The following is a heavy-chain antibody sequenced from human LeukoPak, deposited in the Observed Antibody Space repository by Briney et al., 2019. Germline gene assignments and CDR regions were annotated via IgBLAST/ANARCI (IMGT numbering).Heavy chain of an antibody. V-gene: IGHV3-23*01. CDR3: ARRRYESSGHFDY. D-gene: IGHD3-22*01. J-gene: IGHJ4*02. CDR2: ITGLGTV. CDR1: GFTFNSYA. Sequence: PGGSLRLSCVASGFTFNSYAMRWVRQAPGKGLEGVSAITGLGTVDNAGSVRGRFTISRDNSKSTLFLQMDSLKPEDTATYYCARRRYESSGHFDYWGQGALVTVSS.